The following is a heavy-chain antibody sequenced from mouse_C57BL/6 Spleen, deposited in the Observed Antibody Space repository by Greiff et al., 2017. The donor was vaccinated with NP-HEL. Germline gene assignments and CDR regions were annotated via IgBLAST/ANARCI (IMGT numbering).Heavy chain of an antibody. Sequence: QVQLQQSGPELVKPGASVKISCKASGYAFSSSWMNWVKQRPGKGLEWIGRIYPGDGDTNYNGKFKGKATLTADKSSSTAYMQLSSLTSEDSAVYFCARGLKEDYWGQGTTLTVSS. CDR1: GYAFSSSW. CDR3: ARGLKEDY. J-gene: IGHJ2*01. D-gene: IGHD1-3*01. V-gene: IGHV1-82*01. CDR2: IYPGDGDT.